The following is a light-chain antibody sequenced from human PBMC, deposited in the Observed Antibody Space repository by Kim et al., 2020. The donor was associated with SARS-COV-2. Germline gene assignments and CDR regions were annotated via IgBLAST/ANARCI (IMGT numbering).Light chain of an antibody. CDR1: QAIGSY. J-gene: IGKJ1*01. V-gene: IGKV1-27*01. CDR2: AAS. CDR3: QKYNSAPQT. Sequence: DVQMTQSPSSLSASVGDRVTITCRASQAIGSYLAWFQQKPGKVPKLLIYAASTLQSGVPSRFSGSGSETDFTLTISSLQPEDVATYYCQKYNSAPQTFGQGTKVDIK.